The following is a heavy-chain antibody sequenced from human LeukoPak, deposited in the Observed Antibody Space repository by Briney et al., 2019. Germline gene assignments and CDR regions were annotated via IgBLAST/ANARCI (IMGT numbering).Heavy chain of an antibody. V-gene: IGHV3-11*04. CDR3: ASPGGLLSGYFDY. Sequence: GGSLRLSCAASGFTVSSNYMSWVRQAPGKGLEWVSYISSSGSTIYYADSVKGRFTISRDNAKNSLYLQMNSLRAEDTAVYYCASPGGLLSGYFDYWGQGTLVTVPS. CDR1: GFTVSSNY. CDR2: ISSSGSTI. D-gene: IGHD3-22*01. J-gene: IGHJ4*02.